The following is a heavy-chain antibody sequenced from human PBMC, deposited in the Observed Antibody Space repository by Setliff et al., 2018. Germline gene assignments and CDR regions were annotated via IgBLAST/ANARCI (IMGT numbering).Heavy chain of an antibody. CDR1: GFTFSSYG. CDR3: ARVDDILTGVNYYYGMDV. V-gene: IGHV3-30*02. Sequence: GGSLRLSCTASGFTFSSYGMHWVRQAPGKGLEWVAFIRYDGSNKYYADSVKGRFTISRDNAENSPYLQMNSLRAEDTALYYCARVDDILTGVNYYYGMDVWGQGTTVTVSS. D-gene: IGHD3-9*01. CDR2: IRYDGSNK. J-gene: IGHJ6*02.